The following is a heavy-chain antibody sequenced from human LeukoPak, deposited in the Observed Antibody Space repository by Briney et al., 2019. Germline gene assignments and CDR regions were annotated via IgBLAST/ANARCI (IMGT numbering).Heavy chain of an antibody. CDR1: GGSISSGGYY. CDR3: ARVGGTARIYYYMDV. J-gene: IGHJ6*03. Sequence: SQTLSLTCTVSGGSISSGGYYWSWIRQHPGKGLEWIGYIYYSGSTYYNPSLKSRVTISVDTSKNQFSLKLSSVTAADTAVYYCARVGGTARIYYYMDVWGKGTTVAVSS. V-gene: IGHV4-31*03. CDR2: IYYSGST. D-gene: IGHD1-1*01.